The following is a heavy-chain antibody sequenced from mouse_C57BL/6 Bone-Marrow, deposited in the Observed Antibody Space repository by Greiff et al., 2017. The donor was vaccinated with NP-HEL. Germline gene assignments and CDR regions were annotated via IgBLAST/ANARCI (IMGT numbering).Heavy chain of an antibody. Sequence: QVQLQQSGAELARPGASVKLSCKASGYTFTSYGINWVKQRPGQGLEWIGWIFPGSGSTYYNEKFKGKATLTVDKSSSTAYMLLSSLTSEDSAVYFCARRAITTVVAPHYAMDYWGQGTSVTVSS. CDR1: GYTFTSYG. D-gene: IGHD1-1*01. CDR3: ARRAITTVVAPHYAMDY. CDR2: IFPGSGST. J-gene: IGHJ4*01. V-gene: IGHV1-75*01.